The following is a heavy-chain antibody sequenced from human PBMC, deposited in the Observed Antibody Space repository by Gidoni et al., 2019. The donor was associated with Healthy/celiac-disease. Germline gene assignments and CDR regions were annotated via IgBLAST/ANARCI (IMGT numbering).Heavy chain of an antibody. Sequence: QVQLVQSGAEVKKPGASVKVSCKASGYTFTSYAMHWVRQAPGQRLEWMGWINAGNGNTKYSQKFQGRVTITRDTSASTAYMELSSLRSEDTAVYYCARGEGAPYYYYYYYMDVWGKGTTVTVSS. J-gene: IGHJ6*03. CDR2: INAGNGNT. D-gene: IGHD1-26*01. V-gene: IGHV1-3*01. CDR1: GYTFTSYA. CDR3: ARGEGAPYYYYYYYMDV.